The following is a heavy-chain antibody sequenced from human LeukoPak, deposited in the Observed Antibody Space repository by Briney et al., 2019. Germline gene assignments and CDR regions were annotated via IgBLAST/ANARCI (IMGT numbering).Heavy chain of an antibody. V-gene: IGHV3-21*01. Sequence: PGGALRLSCAASGFTFSSYSLNWVRQAPGKGVEWGSSISTTSSHIYYADSVKGRFTVSRDYAKNSLFLQMTSLRAEDTAVCYCARVAYGDYYLDYWGQGTLVTVSS. CDR3: ARVAYGDYYLDY. D-gene: IGHD4-17*01. J-gene: IGHJ4*02. CDR1: GFTFSSYS. CDR2: ISTTSSHI.